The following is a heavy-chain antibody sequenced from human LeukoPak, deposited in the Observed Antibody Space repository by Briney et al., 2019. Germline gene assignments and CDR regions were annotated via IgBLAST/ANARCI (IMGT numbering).Heavy chain of an antibody. CDR1: GYSISSGYY. Sequence: PSETLSLTCTVSGYSISSGYYWGWIRQPPGKGLEWIGSIYHSGSTYYNPSLKSRVTISVDTSKNQFSLKLSSVTAADTAVYYCARDFGDYYDSSGYSGWGQGTMVTVSS. D-gene: IGHD3-22*01. V-gene: IGHV4-38-2*02. CDR2: IYHSGST. J-gene: IGHJ3*01. CDR3: ARDFGDYYDSSGYSG.